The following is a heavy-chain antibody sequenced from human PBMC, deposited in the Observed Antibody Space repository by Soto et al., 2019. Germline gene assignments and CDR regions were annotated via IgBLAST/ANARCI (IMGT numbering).Heavy chain of an antibody. D-gene: IGHD3-22*01. J-gene: IGHJ3*02. V-gene: IGHV1-69*01. CDR1: GGTFSSYA. CDR3: ASSPSSGYHYGDAFDI. CDR2: IIPIFGTA. Sequence: QVQLVQSGAEVKKPGSSVKVSCKASGGTFSSYAISWVRQAPGQGREWMGGIIPIFGTANYAQKFQGRVTITADESTSTAYMELSSLRSEDTAVYYCASSPSSGYHYGDAFDIWGQGTMVTVSS.